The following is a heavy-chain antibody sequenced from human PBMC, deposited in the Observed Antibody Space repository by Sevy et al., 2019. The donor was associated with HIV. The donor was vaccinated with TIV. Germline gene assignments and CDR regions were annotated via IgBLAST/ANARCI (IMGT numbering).Heavy chain of an antibody. CDR3: ARFYDSSGHFPSDY. D-gene: IGHD3-22*01. CDR1: GYSFTNYW. Sequence: GGSLKISCKGSGYSFTNYWIAWVRQMPGKGLECMGIIYPGDSETRYSPSFQGQVTISADKSISTAYLHWSSLKASDTAMYYCARFYDSSGHFPSDYWGQGTLVTVSS. V-gene: IGHV5-51*01. CDR2: IYPGDSET. J-gene: IGHJ4*02.